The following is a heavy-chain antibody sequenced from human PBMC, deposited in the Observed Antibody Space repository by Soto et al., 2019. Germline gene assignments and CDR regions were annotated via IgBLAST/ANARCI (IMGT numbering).Heavy chain of an antibody. CDR1: AFNLRRYS. V-gene: IGHV1-3*01. CDR3: GRGAGTSKIYAMGMDV. CDR2: INGDSGKP. J-gene: IGHJ6*02. Sequence: QAQLVQSGPEVHKPGASMKVSCKASAFNLRRYSIHWVRQAPGQRLEWMGQINGDSGKPRYSHRFEGRVTFKRDTAASTATLELHSLRPEDTSVYYCGRGAGTSKIYAMGMDVWGQGTAVSVSS. D-gene: IGHD2-2*01.